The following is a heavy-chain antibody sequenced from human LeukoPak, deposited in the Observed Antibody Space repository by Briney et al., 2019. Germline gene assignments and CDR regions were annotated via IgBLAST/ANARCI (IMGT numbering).Heavy chain of an antibody. Sequence: GGSLRLSCAASGFTFSSYSMNWVRQAPGKGLEWVSSISSSSSYIYYADSVKGRSTISRDNSKNTLYLQMNSLRSEDSAVYYCARFSVQYAFDIWGQGTMDTVSS. CDR3: ARFSVQYAFDI. J-gene: IGHJ3*02. V-gene: IGHV3-21*01. CDR1: GFTFSSYS. CDR2: ISSSSSYI.